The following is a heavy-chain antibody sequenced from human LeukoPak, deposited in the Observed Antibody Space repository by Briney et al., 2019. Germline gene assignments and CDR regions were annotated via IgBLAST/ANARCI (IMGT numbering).Heavy chain of an antibody. V-gene: IGHV4-61*08. Sequence: SETLSLTCTVSGGSISSGGYYWSWIRQPPGKGLEWIGYIYYSGSTNYNPSLKSRVTISVDTSKNQFSLKLSSVTAADTAVYYCAREYCSSTSCYVDYWGQGTLVTVSS. CDR3: AREYCSSTSCYVDY. CDR1: GGSISSGGYY. CDR2: IYYSGST. D-gene: IGHD2-2*01. J-gene: IGHJ4*02.